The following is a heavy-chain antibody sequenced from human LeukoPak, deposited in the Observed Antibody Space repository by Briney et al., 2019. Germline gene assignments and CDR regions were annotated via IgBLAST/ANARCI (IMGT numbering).Heavy chain of an antibody. CDR1: GFTFSSYA. Sequence: GGSLRLSRAASGFTFSSYAMNWVRQAPGKGLEWVSHISGSGISTYYADSVKGRFTISRDNAKRSLYLQMNSLRGEDTAVYYCASGGPDQWEVMSGSFDSWGQGTLVTVSS. D-gene: IGHD1-26*01. CDR3: ASGGPDQWEVMSGSFDS. J-gene: IGHJ4*02. V-gene: IGHV3-21*01. CDR2: ISGSGIST.